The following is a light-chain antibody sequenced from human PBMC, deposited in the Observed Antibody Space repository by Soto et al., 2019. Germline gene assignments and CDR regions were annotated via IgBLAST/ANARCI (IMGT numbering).Light chain of an antibody. V-gene: IGLV1-47*01. Sequence: QSVLTQPPSASGTPGQRVTISCSGSSSNIGSNYVYWYQQLPGTAPKLLIYRNNKRPSGGPDRFSGSKSGTSASLAISGLRSEDEADYYCAAWDDSLSGWVFGGGTQLTVL. CDR1: SSNIGSNY. CDR2: RNN. CDR3: AAWDDSLSGWV. J-gene: IGLJ3*02.